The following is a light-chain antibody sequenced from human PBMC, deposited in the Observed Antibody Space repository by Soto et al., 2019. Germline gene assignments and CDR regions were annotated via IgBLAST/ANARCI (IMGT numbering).Light chain of an antibody. V-gene: IGLV2-18*02. CDR1: SGDVGTYNR. CDR2: EVS. CDR3: SSYASGAIVV. Sequence: LTQPPSVSGAPGQSVTISCTGTSGDVGTYNRVSWYRQSPGTAPKLMIYEVSNRPSGVPDRFSGSKSGNTASLTISGLQAEDEADYYCSSYASGAIVVFGGGTKLTVL. J-gene: IGLJ2*01.